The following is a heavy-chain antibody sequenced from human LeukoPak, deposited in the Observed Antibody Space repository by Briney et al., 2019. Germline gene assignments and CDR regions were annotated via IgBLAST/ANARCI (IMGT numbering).Heavy chain of an antibody. Sequence: ASVTVSCKASGGTFSSYAISWVRQAPGQGLEWMGGIIPIFGTANYAQKFQGRVTITTDESTSTAYMELSSLRSEDTAVYYCATGVAAAGHYYYYYMDVWGKGTTVTVPS. CDR2: IIPIFGTA. CDR3: ATGVAAAGHYYYYYMDV. J-gene: IGHJ6*03. V-gene: IGHV1-69*05. CDR1: GGTFSSYA. D-gene: IGHD6-13*01.